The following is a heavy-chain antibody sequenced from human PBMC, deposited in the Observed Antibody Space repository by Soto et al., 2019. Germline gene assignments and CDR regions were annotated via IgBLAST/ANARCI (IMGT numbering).Heavy chain of an antibody. CDR3: ARIRYDILTGSPNWFDP. CDR1: GFSLSTSGMC. V-gene: IGHV2-70*01. CDR2: IDWDDDK. Sequence: GSGPTLVNPTQTLTLTCTFSGFSLSTSGMCVSWIRQPPGKALEWLALIDWDDDKYYSTSLKTRLTISKDTSKNQVVLTMTNMDPVDTATYYCARIRYDILTGSPNWFDPWGQGTLVTVSS. D-gene: IGHD3-9*01. J-gene: IGHJ5*02.